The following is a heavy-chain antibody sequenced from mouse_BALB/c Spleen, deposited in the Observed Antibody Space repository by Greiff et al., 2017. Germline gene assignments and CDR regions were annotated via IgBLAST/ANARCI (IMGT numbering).Heavy chain of an antibody. CDR3: ARHYYGSSPYWYFDV. V-gene: IGHV5-6*01. CDR2: ISSGGSYT. D-gene: IGHD1-1*01. J-gene: IGHJ1*01. Sequence: DVQLVESGGDLVKPGGSLKLSCAASGFTFSSYGMSWVRQTPDKRLEWVATISSGGSYTYYPDSVKGRFTISRDNAKNTLYLQMSSLKSEDTAMYYCARHYYGSSPYWYFDVWGAGTTVTVSS. CDR1: GFTFSSYG.